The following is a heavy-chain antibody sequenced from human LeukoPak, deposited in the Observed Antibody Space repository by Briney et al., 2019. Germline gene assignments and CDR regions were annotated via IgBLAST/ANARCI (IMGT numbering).Heavy chain of an antibody. D-gene: IGHD3-10*01. J-gene: IGHJ4*02. CDR3: ATWPYGSGSYGDFDY. CDR1: GFTVTSNY. Sequence: GGSLRLSCAASGFTVTSNYVSWVRQAPGKGLEWVSSISGSGRSTYYADSVKGRFTISKDNAKNSLYLQMNSLRAEDTALYHCATWPYGSGSYGDFDYWGQGILVTVSS. V-gene: IGHV3-23*01. CDR2: ISGSGRST.